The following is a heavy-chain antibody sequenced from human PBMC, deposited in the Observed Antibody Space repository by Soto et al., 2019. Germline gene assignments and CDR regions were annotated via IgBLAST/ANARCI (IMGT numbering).Heavy chain of an antibody. Sequence: PSETLSLTCTVSGGSISSYYWSWIRQPPGKGLEWIGYIYYSGSTNYNPSPKSRVTISVDTSKNQFSLKLSSVTAADTAVYYCAIESSGWLKGYFDYWGQGTLVTVSS. J-gene: IGHJ4*02. D-gene: IGHD6-19*01. V-gene: IGHV4-59*01. CDR1: GGSISSYY. CDR3: AIESSGWLKGYFDY. CDR2: IYYSGST.